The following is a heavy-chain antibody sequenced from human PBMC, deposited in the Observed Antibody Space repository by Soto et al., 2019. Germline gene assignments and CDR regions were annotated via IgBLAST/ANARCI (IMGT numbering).Heavy chain of an antibody. V-gene: IGHV1-46*03. CDR1: GYTFTSHY. J-gene: IGHJ4*02. D-gene: IGHD2-21*01. Sequence: QVQLVQSGAEVKKPGASVMVSCRASGYTFTSHYMHWVRQAPGQGLEWMGMIDPSGGATTYAQKFQARVTLTRDTSTSTVYMELISLRPGDTAVYSCSRGLWRWQFDYWGQGTLVTVSS. CDR2: IDPSGGAT. CDR3: SRGLWRWQFDY.